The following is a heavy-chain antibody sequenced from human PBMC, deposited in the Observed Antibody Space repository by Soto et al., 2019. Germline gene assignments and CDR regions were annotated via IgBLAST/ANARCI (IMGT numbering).Heavy chain of an antibody. CDR1: GGSISSYY. CDR3: ARASTQEPYYYYYYGMDV. V-gene: IGHV4-59*01. D-gene: IGHD2-2*01. CDR2: IYYSGST. Sequence: SETLSLTCTVSGGSISSYYWSWIRQPPGKGLEWIGYIYYSGSTNYNPSLKSRVTISVDTSKNQFSLKLSSVTAADTAVYYCARASTQEPYYYYYYGMDVRGKGTTVTVSS. J-gene: IGHJ6*04.